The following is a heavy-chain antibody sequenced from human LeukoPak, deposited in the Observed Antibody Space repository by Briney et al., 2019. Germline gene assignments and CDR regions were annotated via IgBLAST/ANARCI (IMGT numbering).Heavy chain of an antibody. V-gene: IGHV1-18*01. CDR2: ISAYNGNT. CDR1: GYTFTSYG. CDR3: ARDLWTTVTTTLDY. Sequence: ASVKVSCKASGYTFTSYGISWLRQAPGQGLEWTGWISAYNGNTNYAQKLQGRVTMTTDTSTSTAYMELRSLRSDDTAVCYCARDLWTTVTTTLDYWGQGTLVTVSS. D-gene: IGHD4-17*01. J-gene: IGHJ4*02.